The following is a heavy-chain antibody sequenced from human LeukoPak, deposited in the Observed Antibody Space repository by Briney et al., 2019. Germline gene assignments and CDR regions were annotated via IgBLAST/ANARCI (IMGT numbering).Heavy chain of an antibody. V-gene: IGHV3-66*02. CDR1: GFTVSNNY. J-gene: IGHJ4*02. CDR2: IYSGGST. CDR3: ARVDH. Sequence: GGSLRLSCAAPGFTVSNNYMIWVRQAPGKGLEWVSVIYSGGSTFYADSVKGRFTISRDSSKNTLYLQMNSLTTEDTAVYYCARVDHWGQGTLVTVSS.